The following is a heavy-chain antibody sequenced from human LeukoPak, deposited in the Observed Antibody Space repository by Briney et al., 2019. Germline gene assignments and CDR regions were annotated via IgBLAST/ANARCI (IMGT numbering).Heavy chain of an antibody. CDR3: ARYGNSWYWFDP. CDR2: IYYSGST. CDR1: GGSISSYY. V-gene: IGHV4-59*05. J-gene: IGHJ5*02. D-gene: IGHD4-17*01. Sequence: SETLSLTCTVSGGSISSYYWSWIRQPPGKGLEWIGSIYYSGSTYYNPSLKSRVTISVDTSKNQFSLKLSSVTAADTAVYYCARYGNSWYWFDPWGQGTLVTVSS.